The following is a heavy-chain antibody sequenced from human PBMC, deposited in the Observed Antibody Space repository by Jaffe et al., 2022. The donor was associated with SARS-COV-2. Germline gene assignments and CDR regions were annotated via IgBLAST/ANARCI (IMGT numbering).Heavy chain of an antibody. CDR2: IYSGGST. CDR1: GFTVSSNY. J-gene: IGHJ4*02. V-gene: IGHV3-53*01. CDR3: ASGPPDNSGSYWKYFDY. D-gene: IGHD1-26*01. Sequence: EVQLVESGGGLIQPGGSLRLSCAASGFTVSSNYMSWVRQAPGKGLEWVSVIYSGGSTYYADSVKGRFTISRDNSKNTLYLQMNSLRAEDTAVYYCASGPPDNSGSYWKYFDYWGQGTLVTVSS.